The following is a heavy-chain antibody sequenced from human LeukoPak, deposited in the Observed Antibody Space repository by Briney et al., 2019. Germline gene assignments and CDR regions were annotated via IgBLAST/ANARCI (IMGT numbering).Heavy chain of an antibody. CDR2: IYYSRST. CDR1: GGSISSYY. CDR3: AREGWDYYDSSGYYFSPKRGFDY. Sequence: SETLSLTCTVSGGSISSYYWIWLRQPPGKGLEGIGDIYYSRSTKYHPSLKRRVSISVPPSKTQFSMKLSSGTAPDTAVYYCAREGWDYYDSSGYYFSPKRGFDYWGQGTLVTVSS. J-gene: IGHJ4*02. V-gene: IGHV4-59*01. D-gene: IGHD3-22*01.